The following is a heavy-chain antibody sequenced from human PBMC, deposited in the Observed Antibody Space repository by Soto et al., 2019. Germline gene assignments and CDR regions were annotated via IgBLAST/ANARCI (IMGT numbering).Heavy chain of an antibody. CDR3: AKDHQNSWFGELSD. CDR2: ISYDGSNK. CDR1: GFTFSSYG. D-gene: IGHD3-10*01. J-gene: IGHJ4*02. V-gene: IGHV3-30*18. Sequence: PGGSLRLSCAASGFTFSSYGMHWVRPAPGKGLEWVAVISYDGSNKYYAGSVKGRFTISRDNSKNTLYLQMNSLRAEDTAVYYCAKDHQNSWFGELSDWGQGTLVTVSS.